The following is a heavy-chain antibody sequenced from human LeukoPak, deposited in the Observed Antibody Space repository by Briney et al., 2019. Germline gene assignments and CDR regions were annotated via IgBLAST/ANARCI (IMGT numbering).Heavy chain of an antibody. CDR2: IKSKTDGGSI. V-gene: IGHV3-15*01. Sequence: GGPLRLSCAASGFTFSNAWMNWLRQAPGKGLEWVGRIKSKTDGGSIHYAAPVKGRFAISRDDSKNMLYLQMNSLKTEDTAVYYCFTALWFGELLKGPWGQGTPVTVSS. J-gene: IGHJ5*02. CDR1: GFTFSNAW. D-gene: IGHD3-10*01. CDR3: FTALWFGELLKGP.